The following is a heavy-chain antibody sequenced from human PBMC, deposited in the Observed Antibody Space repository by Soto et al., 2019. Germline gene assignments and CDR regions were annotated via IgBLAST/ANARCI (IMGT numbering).Heavy chain of an antibody. CDR2: IIPILGIA. CDR1: GGTLSSYT. CDR3: ARVKYSYGPTADAFDI. D-gene: IGHD5-18*01. Sequence: SVKVSCKASGGTLSSYTISWVRQAPGQGLEWMGRIIPILGIANYAQKFQGRVTITADKSTSTAYMELSSLRSEDTAVYYCARVKYSYGPTADAFDIWGQGTMVTVSS. V-gene: IGHV1-69*02. J-gene: IGHJ3*02.